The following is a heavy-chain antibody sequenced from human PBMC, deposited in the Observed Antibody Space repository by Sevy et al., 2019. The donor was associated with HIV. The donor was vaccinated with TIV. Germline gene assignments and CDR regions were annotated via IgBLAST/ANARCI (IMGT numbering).Heavy chain of an antibody. V-gene: IGHV4-59*08. Sequence: SETLSLTCTVSGGSISSYYWSWIRQPPGKGLEWIGYIYYSGSTNYNPSLKSRVTISVDTSKNQFSLKLSSVTAADTAVYYCARWVAAAGLYYYYDYMDVWGKGTTVTVSS. CDR2: IYYSGST. J-gene: IGHJ6*03. CDR1: GGSISSYY. D-gene: IGHD6-13*01. CDR3: ARWVAAAGLYYYYDYMDV.